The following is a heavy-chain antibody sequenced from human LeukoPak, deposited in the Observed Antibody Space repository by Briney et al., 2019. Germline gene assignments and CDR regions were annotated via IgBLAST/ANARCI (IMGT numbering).Heavy chain of an antibody. Sequence: GGSLRLSCAASGFTFSSYWMSWVRQAPGKGLEWVANIKQDGGEKNYVDSVKGRFTISRDNAKTSLYLQMNSLRAEDTAVYYCARSLWPEDYWGQGTLVTVSS. CDR1: GFTFSSYW. CDR2: IKQDGGEK. D-gene: IGHD5-18*01. CDR3: ARSLWPEDY. J-gene: IGHJ4*02. V-gene: IGHV3-7*01.